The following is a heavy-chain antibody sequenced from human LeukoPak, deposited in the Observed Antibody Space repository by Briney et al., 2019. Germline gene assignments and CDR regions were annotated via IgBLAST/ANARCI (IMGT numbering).Heavy chain of an antibody. V-gene: IGHV3-23*01. CDR1: RFTFSTYA. CDR3: ARGGHDFNPFYW. Sequence: GGALRLSCAASRFTFSTYAMGWVRPAPGRGLAWVSRIKGGGGDPICAFTVKGRFTISRDNSKNTLFLQQNSVRAEDAAVYYCARGGHDFNPFYWWGQGTLVTVSS. J-gene: IGHJ4*02. D-gene: IGHD2-21*02. CDR2: IKGGGGDP.